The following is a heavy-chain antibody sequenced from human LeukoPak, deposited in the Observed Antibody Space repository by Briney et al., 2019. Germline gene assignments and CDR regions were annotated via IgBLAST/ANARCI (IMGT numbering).Heavy chain of an antibody. CDR3: ARAYGSGSYLRVGHNQDWFDP. J-gene: IGHJ5*02. D-gene: IGHD3-10*01. CDR1: GGSISSSSYY. V-gene: IGHV4-39*07. CDR2: IYYSGST. Sequence: PSETLSLTCTVSGGSISSSSYYWGWIRQPPGKGLEWIGSIYYSGSTYYNPSLKSRVTISVDTSKNQFSLKLSSVTAADTAVYYCARAYGSGSYLRVGHNQDWFDPWGQGTLVTVSS.